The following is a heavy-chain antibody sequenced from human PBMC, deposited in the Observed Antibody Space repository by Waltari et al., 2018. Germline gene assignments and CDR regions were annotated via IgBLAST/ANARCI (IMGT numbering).Heavy chain of an antibody. CDR3: ARGITSAFDY. J-gene: IGHJ4*02. Sequence: QMVESGGGLVWPGGSLTLSCAASGFRFRESYLSWIRQAPGKGLGWVSYITSSGTTILYADSMKGRFTIARDNAKNSLHMEMNNLRAEDTAVYYCARGITSAFDYWGQGSLVTVSS. CDR2: ITSSGTTI. CDR1: GFRFRESY. V-gene: IGHV3-11*01. D-gene: IGHD1-20*01.